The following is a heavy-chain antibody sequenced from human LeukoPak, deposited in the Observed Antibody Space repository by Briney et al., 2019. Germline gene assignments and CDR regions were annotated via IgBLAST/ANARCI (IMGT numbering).Heavy chain of an antibody. D-gene: IGHD1-1*01. Sequence: SETLSLTCTVSGGSIRGYYWSWIRQPPGKGLEWIGHIYIRGTTDYNPSLKSRVTMSIDTSKNQFSLKLSSVTAADTAVYYCARLENVDWFDPWGQGTLVIVSS. V-gene: IGHV4-4*09. CDR3: ARLENVDWFDP. CDR1: GGSIRGYY. J-gene: IGHJ5*02. CDR2: IYIRGTT.